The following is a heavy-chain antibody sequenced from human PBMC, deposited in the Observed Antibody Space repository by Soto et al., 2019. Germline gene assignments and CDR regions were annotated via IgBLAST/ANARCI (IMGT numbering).Heavy chain of an antibody. V-gene: IGHV3-7*03. J-gene: IGHJ6*02. CDR3: ARVGPSIAAGGNYYYYYGMDV. D-gene: IGHD6-6*01. Sequence: GGSLRLSCAASGFTFSSNWMSWVRQAQGKGLGWGANIKQDGSEKYYVDSVKGLFSISRDNAKNSQYLQMNSLRAEDTAVYYCARVGPSIAAGGNYYYYYGMDVWGQGTTVTVSS. CDR1: GFTFSSNW. CDR2: IKQDGSEK.